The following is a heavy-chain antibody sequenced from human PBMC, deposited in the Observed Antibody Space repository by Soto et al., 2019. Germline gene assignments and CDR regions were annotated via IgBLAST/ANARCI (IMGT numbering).Heavy chain of an antibody. CDR2: IYYSGST. J-gene: IGHJ4*02. Sequence: QVQLQESGPGLVKPSQTLSLTCTVSGGPISSGGYYWSWIRQHPGKGLEWIGYIYYSGSTYYNPSLKSRVTISVDTSKNQFSLKLSSVTAADTAVYYCARGGWAHTVTTPKFDYWGQGTLVTVSS. CDR3: ARGGWAHTVTTPKFDY. V-gene: IGHV4-31*03. CDR1: GGPISSGGYY. D-gene: IGHD4-4*01.